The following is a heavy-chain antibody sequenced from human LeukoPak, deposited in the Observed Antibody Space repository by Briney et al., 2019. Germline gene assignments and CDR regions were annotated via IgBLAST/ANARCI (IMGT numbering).Heavy chain of an antibody. CDR3: ARDQEGFDY. CDR1: GYTFTSNY. CDR2: IYPRDGST. Sequence: ASVKVSCKASGYTFTSNYIHWVRQAPGQGLEWMGMIYPRDGSTSCAQKFQGRVTVTRDTSTSTVHMELSGLRSEDTAVYYCARDQEGFDYWGQGTLVTVTS. V-gene: IGHV1-46*01. J-gene: IGHJ4*02.